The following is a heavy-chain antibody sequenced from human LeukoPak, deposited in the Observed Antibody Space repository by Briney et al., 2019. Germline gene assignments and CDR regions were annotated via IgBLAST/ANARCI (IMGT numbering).Heavy chain of an antibody. Sequence: TCTXXXXXXXXYYXSWIRQPAGKGLEWXXXIYTSGSTNYNPSLKSRVTISVDTSKNQFSLNLSSVTAADTAVYYCARAGAGSSGWYLGFDYWGQGTLVTVSS. CDR3: ARAGAGSSGWYLGFDY. D-gene: IGHD6-19*01. J-gene: IGHJ4*02. V-gene: IGHV4-4*07. CDR2: IYTSGST. CDR1: XXXXXXYY.